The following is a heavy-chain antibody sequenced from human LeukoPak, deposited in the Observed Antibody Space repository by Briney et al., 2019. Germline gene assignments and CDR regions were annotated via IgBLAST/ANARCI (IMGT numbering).Heavy chain of an antibody. Sequence: PGGSLRLSCTASGFTFSSYSMNWVRQAPGKGLEWVSSISTSSSYICYADSLTGRFTISRDNAKNSLYLQMNSLRAEDTAMYYCARRATTERGHSYGLDFWGQGTLVTVSS. J-gene: IGHJ4*02. CDR3: ARRATTERGHSYGLDF. CDR1: GFTFSSYS. D-gene: IGHD5-18*01. V-gene: IGHV3-21*01. CDR2: ISTSSSYI.